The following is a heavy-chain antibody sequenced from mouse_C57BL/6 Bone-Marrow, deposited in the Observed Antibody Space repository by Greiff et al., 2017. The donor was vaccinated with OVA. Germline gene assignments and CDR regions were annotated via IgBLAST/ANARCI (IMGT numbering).Heavy chain of an antibody. Sequence: EVKLVESGGGLVKPGGSLKLSCAASGFTFSDYGMHWVRQAPEKGLEWVAYISSGSSTIYYADTVKGRFTISRDNAKNTLFLQMTSLRSEDTAMYYCARKAWFAYGGQGTLVTVSA. CDR1: GFTFSDYG. V-gene: IGHV5-17*01. CDR3: ARKAWFAY. CDR2: ISSGSSTI. J-gene: IGHJ3*01.